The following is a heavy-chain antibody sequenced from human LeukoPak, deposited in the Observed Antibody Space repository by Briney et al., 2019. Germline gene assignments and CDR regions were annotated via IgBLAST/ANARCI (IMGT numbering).Heavy chain of an antibody. V-gene: IGHV1-2*02. J-gene: IGHJ4*02. D-gene: IGHD1-26*01. CDR3: ARGGGSYGNY. CDR1: GYTFIGYY. Sequence: GASVKVSCKASGYTFIGYYMHWVRQAPGQGLEWMGWIDPNSGGTNYAQRFQGRVTMTRDTSITTAYMELSRLTSDDTAVYYCARGGGSYGNYWGQGTLVTVSS. CDR2: IDPNSGGT.